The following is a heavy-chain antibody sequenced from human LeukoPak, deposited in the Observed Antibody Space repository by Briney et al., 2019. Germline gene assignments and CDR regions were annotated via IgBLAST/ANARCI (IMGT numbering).Heavy chain of an antibody. V-gene: IGHV1-8*01. CDR1: GYTFTSYD. CDR3: ARGSERRYYDSSLYAFDI. J-gene: IGHJ3*02. Sequence: ASVKVSCKASGYTFTSYDINWVRQATGQGLEWMGWMNPNSGNTGYAQKFQGRVTMTRNTSISTAYMELSSLRSEDTAVYYCARGSERRYYDSSLYAFDIWGQGTMVTVSS. CDR2: MNPNSGNT. D-gene: IGHD3-22*01.